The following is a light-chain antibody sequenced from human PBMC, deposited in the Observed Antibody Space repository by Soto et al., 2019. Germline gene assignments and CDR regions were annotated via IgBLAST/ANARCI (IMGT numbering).Light chain of an antibody. CDR2: GAS. CDR3: QQYGSSPPWT. Sequence: EIVLTQSPGTLPLSPGERATLSCRASQSVSSSYLAWYQQKPGQAPRLLIYGASSRATGIPDRFSGSVSGTGFTLTISRLEPEDFAVYYCQQYGSSPPWTFGPGPKVDIK. CDR1: QSVSSSY. J-gene: IGKJ1*01. V-gene: IGKV3-20*01.